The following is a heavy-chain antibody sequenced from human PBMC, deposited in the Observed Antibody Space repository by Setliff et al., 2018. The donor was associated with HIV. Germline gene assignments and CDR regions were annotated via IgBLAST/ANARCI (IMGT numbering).Heavy chain of an antibody. Sequence: GASVKVSCKASGYPFTSYGIVWVRQAPGQGLEWMGWTSPYNGNTNYAQKLQGRFTMTTDTSTNTVYMDLRSLRSDDTAVYYCAREWRETLHWEAAFDYWGQGTLGTVS. J-gene: IGHJ4*02. D-gene: IGHD1-26*01. CDR2: TSPYNGNT. CDR1: GYPFTSYG. V-gene: IGHV1-18*01. CDR3: AREWRETLHWEAAFDY.